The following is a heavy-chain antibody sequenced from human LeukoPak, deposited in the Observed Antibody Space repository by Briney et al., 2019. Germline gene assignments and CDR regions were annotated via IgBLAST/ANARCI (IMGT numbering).Heavy chain of an antibody. CDR3: ARERGIRDAFDF. D-gene: IGHD1-14*01. CDR1: GYGFTSYW. J-gene: IGHJ3*01. CDR2: ISVGNGDS. Sequence: GESLKISCKGSGYGFTSYWIGWVRQAPGQSLEWMGWISVGNGDSKCSQEFQGRVTLTRDTSATTAYLEVSSLRPEDMAVYYCARERGIRDAFDFWGQGTMVTVSS. V-gene: IGHV1-3*03.